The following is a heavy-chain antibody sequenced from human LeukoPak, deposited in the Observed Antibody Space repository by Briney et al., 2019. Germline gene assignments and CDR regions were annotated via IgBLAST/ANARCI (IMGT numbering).Heavy chain of an antibody. Sequence: GESLKISCKGSGYSFTSYWISWVRQMPGKGLEWMGIIYPGDSDTRYSPSFQGQVAISADKSISTAYLQWSSLKASDTAMYYCARHYYDFWSGYDYWGQGTLVTVSS. CDR2: IYPGDSDT. J-gene: IGHJ4*02. D-gene: IGHD3-3*01. CDR1: GYSFTSYW. V-gene: IGHV5-51*01. CDR3: ARHYYDFWSGYDY.